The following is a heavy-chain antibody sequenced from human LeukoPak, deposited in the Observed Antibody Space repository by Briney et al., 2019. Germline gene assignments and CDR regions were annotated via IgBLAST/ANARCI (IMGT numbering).Heavy chain of an antibody. D-gene: IGHD3-3*01. Sequence: SETLSLTCTVSGYSISSGYYWGWIRQPPGKGLEWIGSIYHSGRTFYNPSLKSRVTISVDTSKNQFSLKLTSVTAADTAVYYCARAQPPTYYDFWSGYYDPWGQGTMVTVSS. CDR2: IYHSGRT. V-gene: IGHV4-38-2*02. CDR3: ARAQPPTYYDFWSGYYDP. CDR1: GYSISSGYY. J-gene: IGHJ3*01.